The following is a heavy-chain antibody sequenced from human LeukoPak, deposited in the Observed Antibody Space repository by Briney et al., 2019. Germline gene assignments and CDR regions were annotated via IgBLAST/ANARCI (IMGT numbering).Heavy chain of an antibody. CDR1: GFTFSSYA. CDR2: ISYAGSNK. CDR3: AKDTAALMDV. D-gene: IGHD6-13*01. Sequence: GGSLRLSCAPSGFTFSSYAMHWVRQAPGKGLEWVAVISYAGSNKFYADSVRGRVTISRDNSKNTLYLQMNSLRAEDTAVYYCAKDTAALMDVWGKGTTVTISS. J-gene: IGHJ6*03. V-gene: IGHV3-30-3*01.